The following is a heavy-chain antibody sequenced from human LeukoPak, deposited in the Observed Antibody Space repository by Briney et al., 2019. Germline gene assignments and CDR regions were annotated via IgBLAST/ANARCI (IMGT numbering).Heavy chain of an antibody. CDR2: INPNSGGT. CDR3: ARAFPYCSSTSCYESAFDI. D-gene: IGHD2-2*01. CDR1: GYTFTGYY. V-gene: IGHV1-2*02. J-gene: IGHJ3*02. Sequence: ASVKVSCKASGYTFTGYYMHWVRQAPGQGLEWMGWINPNSGGTNYAQKFQGRVTMTRDTSISTAYMEPSRLRSDDTAVYYCARAFPYCSSTSCYESAFDIWGQGTMVTVSS.